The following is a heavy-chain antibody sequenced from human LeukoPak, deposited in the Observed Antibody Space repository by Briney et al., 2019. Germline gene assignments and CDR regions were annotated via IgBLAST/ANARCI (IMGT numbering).Heavy chain of an antibody. J-gene: IGHJ6*03. CDR1: GYTFTSYA. Sequence: ASVKVSCKASGYTFTSYAMHWVRQAPGQRLEWMGWINAGNGNTKYSQKFQGRVTITADESTSTAYMELSSLRSEDTAVYYCARAVGIVVAAYYYMDVWGKGTTVTVSS. V-gene: IGHV1-3*01. D-gene: IGHD6-19*01. CDR3: ARAVGIVVAAYYYMDV. CDR2: INAGNGNT.